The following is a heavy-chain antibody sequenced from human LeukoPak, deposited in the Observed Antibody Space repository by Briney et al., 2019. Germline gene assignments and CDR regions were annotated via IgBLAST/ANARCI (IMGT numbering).Heavy chain of an antibody. CDR1: GYTFTSYD. Sequence: ASVKVSCKASGYTFTSYDINWVRQATGQGLEWMGWMNPNSGNTGYAQKFQGRVTMTRNTSISTAYMELSSLRSEDTAVYYCARVISDYYGSGSYYIGMGYYYYYMDVWGKGTTVTVSS. J-gene: IGHJ6*03. CDR3: ARVISDYYGSGSYYIGMGYYYYYMDV. CDR2: MNPNSGNT. V-gene: IGHV1-8*01. D-gene: IGHD3-10*01.